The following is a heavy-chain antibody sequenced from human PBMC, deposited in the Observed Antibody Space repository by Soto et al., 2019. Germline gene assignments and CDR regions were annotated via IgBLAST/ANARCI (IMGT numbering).Heavy chain of an antibody. CDR3: ASNIRDSSGYYYFDY. V-gene: IGHV4-59*01. D-gene: IGHD3-22*01. CDR2: IYYSGST. Sequence: SETLSLTCFVSGGSISSYYWSWIRQPPGKGLEWIGYIYYSGSTNYNPSLKSRVTISVDTSKNQFSLKLSSVTAADTAVYYCASNIRDSSGYYYFDYWGQGTLVTVSS. J-gene: IGHJ4*02. CDR1: GGSISSYY.